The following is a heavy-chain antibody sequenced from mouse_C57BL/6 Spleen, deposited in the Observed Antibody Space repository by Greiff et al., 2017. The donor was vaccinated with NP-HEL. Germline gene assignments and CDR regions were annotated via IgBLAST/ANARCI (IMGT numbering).Heavy chain of an antibody. CDR2: IYPGSGST. J-gene: IGHJ4*01. Sequence: QVQLKQPGAELVKPGASVKMSCKASGYTFTSYWITWVKQRPGQGLEWIGDIYPGSGSTNYNEKFKSKATLTVDTSSSTAYMQLSSLTSEDSAVYYCARRTIVRYYAMDYWGQGTSVTVSS. CDR1: GYTFTSYW. D-gene: IGHD2-5*01. V-gene: IGHV1-55*01. CDR3: ARRTIVRYYAMDY.